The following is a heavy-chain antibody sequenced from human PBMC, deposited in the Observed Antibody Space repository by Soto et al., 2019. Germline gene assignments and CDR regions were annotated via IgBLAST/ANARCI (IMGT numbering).Heavy chain of an antibody. Sequence: QVQLVQSGAEVKKPGASVKVSCKASGYSFTSYDIDWVRQATGQGLEWMGWMNPNSGSTGYAQKFQGRVTMTRNTSITTAYIELSSLRSEDTAVYYCARELRGFDPWGQGTLVTVSS. CDR2: MNPNSGST. D-gene: IGHD1-7*01. J-gene: IGHJ5*02. CDR3: ARELRGFDP. CDR1: GYSFTSYD. V-gene: IGHV1-8*01.